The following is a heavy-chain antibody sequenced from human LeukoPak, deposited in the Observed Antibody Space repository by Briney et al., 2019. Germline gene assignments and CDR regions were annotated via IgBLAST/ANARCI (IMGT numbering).Heavy chain of an antibody. CDR3: ARDQNFYGSGRGFDP. Sequence: GGSLRLSCAASGFTFSTYSMNWVRQAPGKGLEWVSSITSSNSYIYYADSVKGRFTISRDNAKNSLYLQMNSLRAEDTAIYYCARDQNFYGSGRGFDPWGQGTLVTVSS. D-gene: IGHD3-10*01. CDR2: ITSSNSYI. J-gene: IGHJ5*02. V-gene: IGHV3-21*01. CDR1: GFTFSTYS.